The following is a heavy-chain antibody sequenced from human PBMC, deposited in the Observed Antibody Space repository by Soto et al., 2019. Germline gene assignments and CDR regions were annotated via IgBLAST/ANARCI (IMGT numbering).Heavy chain of an antibody. D-gene: IGHD1-1*01. Sequence: SVKVSCKSSGGTFSSHSINWVRQAPGRGLEWMGGIIPIFGPANFAKKFQGRVTITADESTTTAYMELSSLTSEDTAVYYCATGSFTSTGGRIGYHYNAMDVWGQGTTVTVSS. V-gene: IGHV1-69*13. J-gene: IGHJ6*02. CDR2: IIPIFGPA. CDR1: GGTFSSHS. CDR3: ATGSFTSTGGRIGYHYNAMDV.